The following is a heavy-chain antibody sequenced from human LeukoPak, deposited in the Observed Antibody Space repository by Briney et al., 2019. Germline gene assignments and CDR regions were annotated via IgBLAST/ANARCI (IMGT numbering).Heavy chain of an antibody. V-gene: IGHV1-2*02. CDR2: INPNSGGT. J-gene: IGHJ4*02. Sequence: ALVKVSCKASGYTFTGYYMHWVRQAPGRGLEWMGWINPNSGGTSYAQKFQGRVTMTRDTSVTTAYMELSRLRSDDTAVYYCARYSGYDEPFEYWGQGTLVTVSS. CDR1: GYTFTGYY. CDR3: ARYSGYDEPFEY. D-gene: IGHD5-12*01.